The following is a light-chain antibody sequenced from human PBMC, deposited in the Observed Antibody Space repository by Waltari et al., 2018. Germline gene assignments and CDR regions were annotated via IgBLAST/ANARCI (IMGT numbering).Light chain of an antibody. V-gene: IGKV3-15*01. CDR1: QSVSSN. J-gene: IGKJ1*01. CDR3: QQYNNWPPWT. Sequence: EIVMTQSQATLSVSPGERATLSCRASQSVSSNLAWYQQKPGQAPRLLIYGASNSATGIPARFSGSGSGTEFTLTISSMQSEDFAVYYCQQYNNWPPWTFGQGTKVEIK. CDR2: GAS.